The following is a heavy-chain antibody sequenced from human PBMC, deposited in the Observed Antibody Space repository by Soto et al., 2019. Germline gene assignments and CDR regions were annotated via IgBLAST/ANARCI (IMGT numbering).Heavy chain of an antibody. CDR3: ARWGSVVPAAMYHWFDP. Sequence: SETLSLTCAVYGGSFSGYYWSWIRQPPGKGLEWIGEINHSGSTNYNPSLKSRVTISVDTSKNQFSLKLSSVTAADTAVYYCARWGSVVPAAMYHWFDPWGQGTLVTVSS. CDR1: GGSFSGYY. J-gene: IGHJ5*02. CDR2: INHSGST. D-gene: IGHD2-2*01. V-gene: IGHV4-34*01.